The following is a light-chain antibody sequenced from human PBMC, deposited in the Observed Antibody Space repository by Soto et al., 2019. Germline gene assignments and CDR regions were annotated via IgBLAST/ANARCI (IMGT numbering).Light chain of an antibody. CDR1: QGISNF. CDR2: TAS. CDR3: QKYISVPFT. J-gene: IGKJ3*01. Sequence: DIQMTQSPSSLSASVGDRVTITCRASQGISNFLAWYQQKPGKVPQLLISTASTLQSGVPSRFSGSGSGTHFTLTISSLQPEDVAIYYCQKYISVPFTFGPGTKVEIK. V-gene: IGKV1-27*01.